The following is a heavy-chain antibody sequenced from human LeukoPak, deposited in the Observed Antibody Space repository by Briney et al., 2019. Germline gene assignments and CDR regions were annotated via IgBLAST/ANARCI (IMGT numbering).Heavy chain of an antibody. J-gene: IGHJ4*02. CDR2: TYYRSKWYN. V-gene: IGHV6-1*01. D-gene: IGHD6-13*01. Sequence: SQTLSLTCAISGDSVSSNSAALNWIRQSPSRGLEWLGRTYYRSKWYNDYAVSVKSRITINPDTSKNQFSLQLNSVTPEDTAVYYCAKDKQQLANPFDYWGQGTLVTVSS. CDR1: GDSVSSNSAA. CDR3: AKDKQQLANPFDY.